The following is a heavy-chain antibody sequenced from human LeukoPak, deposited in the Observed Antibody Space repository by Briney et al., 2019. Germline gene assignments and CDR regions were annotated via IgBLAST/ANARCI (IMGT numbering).Heavy chain of an antibody. CDR2: INPNSGGT. J-gene: IGHJ4*02. V-gene: IGHV1-2*02. CDR3: AREGIGGGLLKGYCSGGSCYGY. Sequence: ASVKVSCKASGYTFTGYYMHWVRQVPGQGLEWMGWINPNSGGTNYAQKFQGRVTMTRDTSISTDYMEMSRLRSDDTAVYYCAREGIGGGLLKGYCSGGSCYGYWGQGTLVTVSS. CDR1: GYTFTGYY. D-gene: IGHD2-15*01.